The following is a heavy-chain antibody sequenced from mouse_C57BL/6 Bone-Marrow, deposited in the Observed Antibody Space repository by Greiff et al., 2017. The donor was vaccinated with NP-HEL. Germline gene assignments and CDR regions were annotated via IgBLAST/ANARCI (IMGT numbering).Heavy chain of an antibody. J-gene: IGHJ2*01. V-gene: IGHV1-15*01. CDR2: LDPETGGT. CDR3: TDGYYFDY. Sequence: QVQLQQSGAELVRPGASVPLSCKASGYTFTDYEMHWVKPTPVHGLEWIGALDPETGGTAYNQKFMGKAIRTADNSSSTAYMELRSLTSEDSAVYYSTDGYYFDYWGQGTTLTVSS. D-gene: IGHD2-3*01. CDR1: GYTFTDYE.